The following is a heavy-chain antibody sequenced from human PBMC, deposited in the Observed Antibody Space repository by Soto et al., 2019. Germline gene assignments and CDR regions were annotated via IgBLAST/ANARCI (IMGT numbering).Heavy chain of an antibody. J-gene: IGHJ5*01. CDR1: GGSISIFY. V-gene: IGHV4-39*01. D-gene: IGHD2-21*02. CDR3: ARHGTALTAVNWFVS. Sequence: PSETLSLTCTVSGGSISIFYWGWVRHSPGKGLEWIGSIYYSGSVYYNPSLESRVTISADVSRDQFSLKLTSVTAADTAVYYCARHGTALTAVNWFVSWGHGTLVTVSS. CDR2: IYYSGSV.